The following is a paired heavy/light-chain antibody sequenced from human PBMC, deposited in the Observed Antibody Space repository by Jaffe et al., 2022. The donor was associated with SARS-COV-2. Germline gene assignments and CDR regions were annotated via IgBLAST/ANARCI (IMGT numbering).Light chain of an antibody. CDR2: GDG. Sequence: QSVLTQPPSVSAAPGQKVTISCSGSSSNIGSNSVSWYQHLPGTAPKLLINGDGNRPSGIPARFSASKSGTSATLAITGLQTGDEADYYCGTWDNSLSGAVFGGGTKVTVL. CDR3: GTWDNSLSGAV. J-gene: IGLJ3*02. CDR1: SSNIGSNS. V-gene: IGLV1-51*01.
Heavy chain of an antibody. Sequence: QLQLQESGPGLVKTSETLSLSCTVSGGSLSSYTSYYWAWIRQPPGKGLEWIGNIYYSGSTYSNLSLKSRVTISVDRSKNQFFLNLASVTAADTAVYYCARVLMTASLRATSVDNWFDRWGQGILVTVSS. CDR1: GGSLSSYTSYY. CDR3: ARVLMTASLRATSVDNWFDR. CDR2: IYYSGST. V-gene: IGHV4-39*01. J-gene: IGHJ5*02. D-gene: IGHD2-21*02.